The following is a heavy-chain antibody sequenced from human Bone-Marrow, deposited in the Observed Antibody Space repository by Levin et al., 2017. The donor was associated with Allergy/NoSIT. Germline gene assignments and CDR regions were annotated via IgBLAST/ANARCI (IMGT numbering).Heavy chain of an antibody. V-gene: IGHV3-33*06. CDR1: GFTFSSYG. J-gene: IGHJ4*02. CDR3: AKGAGWVAGAVALI. Sequence: GGSLRLSCAASGFTFSSYGMHWVRQAPGKGLEWVAVIWFDGSNKYYADSVKGRFTISRDNPKNTLYLQMNSLRAEDTAVYYCAKGAGWVAGAVALIWGQGTLVTVSS. D-gene: IGHD6-19*01. CDR2: IWFDGSNK.